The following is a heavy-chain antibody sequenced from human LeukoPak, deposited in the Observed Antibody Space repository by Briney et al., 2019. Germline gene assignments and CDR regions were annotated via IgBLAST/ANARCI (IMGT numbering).Heavy chain of an antibody. D-gene: IGHD3-10*01. Sequence: SETLSLTCAVSGGSIISGTYSWSWIRQPPGKGLEWIGYICHSGSTYYNPSLKSRVTISVDESKNQFSLKLSSVTAADTAVYYCARSRFGVPDYWGQGTLVTVSS. J-gene: IGHJ4*02. CDR1: GGSIISGTYS. CDR3: ARSRFGVPDY. CDR2: ICHSGST. V-gene: IGHV4-30-2*01.